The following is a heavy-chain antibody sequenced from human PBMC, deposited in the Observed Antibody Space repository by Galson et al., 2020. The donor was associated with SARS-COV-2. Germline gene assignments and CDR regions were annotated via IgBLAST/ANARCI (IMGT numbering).Heavy chain of an antibody. CDR3: AKGGWYYYGSGSYSNYDFDY. D-gene: IGHD3-10*01. CDR1: GFTFSSYG. V-gene: IGHV3-30*18. Sequence: GESLKISCAASGFTFSSYGMHWVRQAPGKGLEWVAVISYDGSNKYYADSVKGRFTISRDNSKNTLYLQMNSLRAEDTAVYYCAKGGWYYYGSGSYSNYDFDYWGQGTLVTVSS. J-gene: IGHJ4*02. CDR2: ISYDGSNK.